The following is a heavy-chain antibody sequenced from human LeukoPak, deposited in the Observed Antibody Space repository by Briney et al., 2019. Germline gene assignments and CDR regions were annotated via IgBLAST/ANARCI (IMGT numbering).Heavy chain of an antibody. CDR1: GGSISSYY. CDR3: AREQMTTVTTRGDWFDP. J-gene: IGHJ5*02. V-gene: IGHV4-59*01. CDR2: IYYSGST. D-gene: IGHD4-17*01. Sequence: SDTLSLTCTVSGGSISSYYWSWIRQPPGKGLEWIGYIYYSGSTNYNPSLKSRVTISVDTSKNQFSLKLSSVTAADTAVYYCAREQMTTVTTRGDWFDPWGQGTLVTVSS.